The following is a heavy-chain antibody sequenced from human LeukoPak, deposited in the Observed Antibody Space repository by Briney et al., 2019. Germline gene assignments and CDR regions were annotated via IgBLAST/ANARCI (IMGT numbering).Heavy chain of an antibody. J-gene: IGHJ3*02. V-gene: IGHV3-23*01. D-gene: IGHD1-20*01. CDR1: GFTFSSYG. CDR2: IITSSDRT. CDR3: AKGQRYNWDDDAVDM. Sequence: PGGSLRLSCAASGFTFSSYGMSWVRQAPGKGVEWVSCIITSSDRTYYADSVKGRFTISRDNSKNTLYLQMNSLRAEDTAIYYCAKGQRYNWDDDAVDMWGQGTMVIVSS.